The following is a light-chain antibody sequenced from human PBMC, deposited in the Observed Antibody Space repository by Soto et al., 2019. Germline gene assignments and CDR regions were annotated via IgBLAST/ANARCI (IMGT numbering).Light chain of an antibody. V-gene: IGKV1-39*01. CDR1: QNIKTY. CDR3: QQSFSSPPWT. J-gene: IGKJ1*01. CDR2: AAS. Sequence: DIQMTQSPSSLSASVGDSVTITCRASQNIKTYLNWYQQKPGKAPNLLIYAASSLHSGVPSRVSGSGSGTDFTLTISSLQPEDFATYYCQQSFSSPPWTFGQGTKVEI.